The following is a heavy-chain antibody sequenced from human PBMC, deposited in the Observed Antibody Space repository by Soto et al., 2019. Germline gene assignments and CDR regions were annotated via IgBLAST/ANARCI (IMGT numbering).Heavy chain of an antibody. D-gene: IGHD5-18*01. V-gene: IGHV3-21*04. J-gene: IGHJ5*02. CDR1: GFTFSSYS. CDR3: ANPGYSYGYDWFDP. Sequence: GGSLRLSCAASGFTFSSYSMDWVRQAPGKGLEWVSSISSSSSYIYYADSVRGRFTISRDNAKNLLYLQMNRLRAGDTAVYYCANPGYSYGYDWFDPWGQGTLVTVSS. CDR2: ISSSSSYI.